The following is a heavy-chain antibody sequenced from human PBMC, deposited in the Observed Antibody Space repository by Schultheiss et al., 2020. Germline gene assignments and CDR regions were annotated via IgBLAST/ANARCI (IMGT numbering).Heavy chain of an antibody. CDR1: GGSISSYY. Sequence: GSLRLSCTVSGGSISSYYWSWIRQPPGKGLEWIGYIYYSGSTNYNPSLKSRVTISVDTSKNQFSLKLSSVTAADTAVYYCARDAQVASNDYWGQGTLVTVSS. CDR3: ARDAQVASNDY. CDR2: IYYSGST. D-gene: IGHD5-12*01. V-gene: IGHV4-59*12. J-gene: IGHJ4*02.